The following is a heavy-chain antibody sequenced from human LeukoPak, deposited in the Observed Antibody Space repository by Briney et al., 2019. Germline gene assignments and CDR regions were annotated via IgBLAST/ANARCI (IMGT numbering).Heavy chain of an antibody. V-gene: IGHV1-69*04. Sequence: SVNVSCKASGGTFSSYAISWVRQAPGQGLEWMGRIIPILGTANYAQKFQGRVTITADKSTSTAYMELSSLRSEDTAVYYCARDVGIVATIVYFDYWGQGTLVSVSS. CDR1: GGTFSSYA. D-gene: IGHD5-12*01. J-gene: IGHJ4*02. CDR3: ARDVGIVATIVYFDY. CDR2: IIPILGTA.